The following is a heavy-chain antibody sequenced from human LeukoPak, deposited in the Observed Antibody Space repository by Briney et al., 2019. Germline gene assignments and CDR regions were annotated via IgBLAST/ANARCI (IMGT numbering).Heavy chain of an antibody. D-gene: IGHD3-10*01. CDR1: GDFIRSGHYY. CDR2: IYSTGNT. V-gene: IGHV4-39*07. Sequence: PSETLSLTCTVSGDFIRSGHYYWRWIRRSTGKGLEWMGSIYSTGNTHYNPSLESRLIISVDTSKNSFSLKLSSVTAADTAVYFCAREFRGAFDVWGQGTRVTVSS. CDR3: AREFRGAFDV. J-gene: IGHJ3*01.